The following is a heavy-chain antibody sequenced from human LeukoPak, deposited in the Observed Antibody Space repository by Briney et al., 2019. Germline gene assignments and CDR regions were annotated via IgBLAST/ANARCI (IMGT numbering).Heavy chain of an antibody. CDR3: AKWGDYDILTGYYDSDY. CDR2: IVGSGSST. J-gene: IGHJ4*02. D-gene: IGHD3-9*01. CDR1: GFTFSNYA. V-gene: IGHV3-23*01. Sequence: GGSLRLSCAASGFTFSNYAMSWVRQAPGKGLEWVSAIVGSGSSTYYADSVKGRFTITRDNSMNTLYLQLNRLRAEDTAVYYCAKWGDYDILTGYYDSDYWGQGTLVTVSS.